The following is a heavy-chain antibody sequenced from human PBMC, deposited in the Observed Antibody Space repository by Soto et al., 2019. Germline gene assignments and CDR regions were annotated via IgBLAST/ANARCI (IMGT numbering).Heavy chain of an antibody. Sequence: GGSLRLSFADPGFTFSKAWVSWVRQAPGKGVEWVGRIKSKTDGGTTDYAAPVKGRFTISRDDSKNTLYLQMNSLKTEDTAVYYCTTYYYDFWSGYLGSGYWGQGTLVTVSS. D-gene: IGHD3-3*01. CDR2: IKSKTDGGTT. V-gene: IGHV3-15*01. J-gene: IGHJ4*02. CDR1: GFTFSKAW. CDR3: TTYYYDFWSGYLGSGY.